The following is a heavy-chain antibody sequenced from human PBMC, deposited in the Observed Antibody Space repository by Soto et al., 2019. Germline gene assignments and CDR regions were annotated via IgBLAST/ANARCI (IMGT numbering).Heavy chain of an antibody. CDR2: ISNSGSS. CDR1: GGPISSYY. J-gene: IGHJ6*02. CDR3: ARGRRIEGTYYYHVMDV. V-gene: IGHV4-59*01. D-gene: IGHD2-15*01. Sequence: SETLSLTCTVSGGPISSYYWSWIRQPPGKGLEWIAYISNSGSSNYNPSLESRVTVSLDTSQNQFSLEVTSVSAADTAVYHCARGRRIEGTYYYHVMDVWGQGSAVTVSS.